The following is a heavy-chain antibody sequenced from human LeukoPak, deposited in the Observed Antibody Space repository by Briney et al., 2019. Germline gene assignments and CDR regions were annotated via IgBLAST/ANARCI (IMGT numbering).Heavy chain of an antibody. J-gene: IGHJ6*03. D-gene: IGHD6-13*01. CDR3: ARRSSSWYGYYYYYMDV. CDR2: MNPNSGNT. V-gene: IGHV1-8*01. Sequence: GASVKVSXKASGYTFTSYDINWVRQATGQGLEWMGWMNPNSGNTGYAQKFQGRVTMTRNTSISTAYMELSSLRSEDTAVYYCARRSSSWYGYYYYYMDVWGKGTTVTVSS. CDR1: GYTFTSYD.